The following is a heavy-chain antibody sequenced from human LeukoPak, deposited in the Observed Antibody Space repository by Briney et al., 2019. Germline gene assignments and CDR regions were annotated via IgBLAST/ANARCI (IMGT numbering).Heavy chain of an antibody. D-gene: IGHD6-19*01. CDR3: ARGGENSGFDY. J-gene: IGHJ4*02. Sequence: GGSLRLSCAASRFTFTNYSMNWVRQASGKGLEWVSSISSLSNYIYYADSVKGRFTISRDNAKNSLYLQMNSLRAEDTALYYCARGGENSGFDYWGQGTLVIVSS. V-gene: IGHV3-21*01. CDR1: RFTFTNYS. CDR2: ISSLSNYI.